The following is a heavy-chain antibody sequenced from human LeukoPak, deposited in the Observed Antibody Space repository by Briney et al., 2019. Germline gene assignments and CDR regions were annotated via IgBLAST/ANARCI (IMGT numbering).Heavy chain of an antibody. Sequence: GESLKISCKGSGYSFTRNWSGWVRQMPGKGLEWMGIVYPGDSDTKYSPSFQGQVIISADKSISTAYLQWSSLKASDTAMYYCASLSYYDSSGAFDYWGQGTLVTVSS. CDR2: VYPGDSDT. CDR1: GYSFTRNW. D-gene: IGHD3-22*01. CDR3: ASLSYYDSSGAFDY. V-gene: IGHV5-51*01. J-gene: IGHJ4*02.